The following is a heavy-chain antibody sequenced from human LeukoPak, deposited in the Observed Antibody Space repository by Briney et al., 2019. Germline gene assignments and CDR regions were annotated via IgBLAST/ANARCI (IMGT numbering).Heavy chain of an antibody. CDR2: IYYSGST. V-gene: IGHV4-59*12. D-gene: IGHD6-6*01. J-gene: IGHJ4*02. CDR1: GGSISSYY. Sequence: PSETLSLTCTVSGGSISSYYWSWIRQPPGKGLEWIGYIYYSGSTNYNPSLKSRVTISVDTSKNQFSLKLSSVTAADTAVYYCARDAYSSSSASFDYWGQGTLVTVSS. CDR3: ARDAYSSSSASFDY.